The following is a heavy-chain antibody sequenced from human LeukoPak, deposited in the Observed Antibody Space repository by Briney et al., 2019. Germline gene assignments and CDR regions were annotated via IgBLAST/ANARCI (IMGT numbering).Heavy chain of an antibody. D-gene: IGHD6-13*01. J-gene: IGHJ4*02. CDR2: ISSTSIYI. V-gene: IGHV3-21*01. CDR3: ARGAVAAAGTDY. Sequence: GRSLRLSCAATGFTFSDYSMNWVRQAPGKGLEWVSSISSTSIYIYYADSVKGRFTISRDNAKNSLFLQMNSLRAEDTAVYYCARGAVAAAGTDYWGQGTLVTVSS. CDR1: GFTFSDYS.